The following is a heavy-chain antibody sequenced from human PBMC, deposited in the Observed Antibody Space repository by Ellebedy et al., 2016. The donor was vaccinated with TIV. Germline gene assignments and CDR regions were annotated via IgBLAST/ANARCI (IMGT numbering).Heavy chain of an antibody. CDR2: EHNSGST. J-gene: IGHJ4*02. CDR1: GGSISTYY. D-gene: IGHD6-19*01. CDR3: ARGQFRSGWYGEVQTHFDQ. V-gene: IGHV4-59*01. Sequence: SETLSLTXSISGGSISTYYWTWIRQPPGKGLDWIGHEHNSGSTNYNPSLKSRVTISLDTSKNQVSLQVDSVTAADSAVYYCARGQFRSGWYGEVQTHFDQWGQGTLVTVS.